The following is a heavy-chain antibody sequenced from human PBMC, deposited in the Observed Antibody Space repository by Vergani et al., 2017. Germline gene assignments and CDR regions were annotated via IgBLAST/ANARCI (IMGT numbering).Heavy chain of an antibody. CDR3: ARGRLNGNGFDP. CDR1: GGSISSYY. V-gene: IGHV4-59*01. CDR2: IYYSGST. J-gene: IGHJ5*02. D-gene: IGHD3-16*01. Sequence: QVPLQESGPGLVKPSETLSLTCTVSGGSISSYYWSWIRQPPGKGLEWIGYIYYSGSTNYNPSLKSRVTISVDTSKNQFSLKLSSVTAADTAVYYCARGRLNGNGFDPWGQGTLVTVSS.